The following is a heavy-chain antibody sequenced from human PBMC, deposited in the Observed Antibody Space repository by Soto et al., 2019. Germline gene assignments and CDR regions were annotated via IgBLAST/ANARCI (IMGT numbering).Heavy chain of an antibody. CDR3: AKGRCGSGSLTPRVDF. J-gene: IGHJ4*02. CDR1: GFTFNNYA. D-gene: IGHD3-10*01. V-gene: IGHV3-23*01. CDR2: ISGGGDTT. Sequence: EVQLLESGGGLVQPGGSLRLSCAASGFTFNNYAMTWVRQAPGKGLEWCSAISGGGDTTSYADSVKGRFTVSRDGSKNTLYLQMSSLRAEDTALYYCAKGRCGSGSLTPRVDFWGQGTLVTVSS.